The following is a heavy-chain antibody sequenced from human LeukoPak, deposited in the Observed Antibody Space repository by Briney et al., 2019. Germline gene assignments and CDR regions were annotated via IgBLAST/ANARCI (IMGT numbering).Heavy chain of an antibody. CDR2: ISSSSSYI. CDR1: GFTFSSYE. V-gene: IGHV3-21*01. Sequence: PGGSLRLSCAASGFTFSSYEMNWVRQAPGKGLEWVSSISSSSSYIYYADSVKGRFTISRDNAKNSLYLQMNSLRAEDTAVYYCARDPLGTVTTGWGQGTLVTVSS. CDR3: ARDPLGTVTTG. D-gene: IGHD4-17*01. J-gene: IGHJ4*02.